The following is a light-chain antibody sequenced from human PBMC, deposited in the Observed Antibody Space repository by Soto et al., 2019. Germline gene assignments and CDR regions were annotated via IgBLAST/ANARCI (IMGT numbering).Light chain of an antibody. CDR2: DVS. CDR3: SSYTSSSTYVV. J-gene: IGLJ2*01. CDR1: SSDVGGYNY. Sequence: QYALTQPASVSGSPGQSITISCTGTSSDVGGYNYVSWYQQHPGKAPKLMIYDVSNRPSGVSNRFSGPKSGNTASLTISGLQAEDEADYYCSSYTSSSTYVVFGGGTKLTVL. V-gene: IGLV2-14*01.